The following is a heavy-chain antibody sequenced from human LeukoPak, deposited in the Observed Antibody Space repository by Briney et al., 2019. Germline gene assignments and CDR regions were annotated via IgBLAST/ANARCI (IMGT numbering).Heavy chain of an antibody. D-gene: IGHD3-22*01. Sequence: ASVKVSCKASGYTFTGYYMHWVRQAPGQGLEWMGWINPNSGGANYAQKFQGRVTITRDTSISTAYMELSRLKSEDMAVYYCAVGDYYYDTRFDYWGQGTLVTVSS. CDR2: INPNSGGA. CDR1: GYTFTGYY. J-gene: IGHJ4*02. V-gene: IGHV1-2*02. CDR3: AVGDYYYDTRFDY.